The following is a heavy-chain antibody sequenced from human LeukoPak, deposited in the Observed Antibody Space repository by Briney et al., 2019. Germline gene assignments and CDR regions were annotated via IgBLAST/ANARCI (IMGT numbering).Heavy chain of an antibody. CDR2: IYHSGST. CDR1: GGSISSSNW. J-gene: IGHJ4*02. Sequence: SETLSLTCAVSGGSISSSNWWSWVRQPPGKGLEWIGEIYHSGSTNYNPSLKSRVTISVDKSKNQFSLKLSSVTAADTAVYYCARDQGGRWDPLLFFDYWGQGTLVTVSS. V-gene: IGHV4-4*02. D-gene: IGHD1-26*01. CDR3: ARDQGGRWDPLLFFDY.